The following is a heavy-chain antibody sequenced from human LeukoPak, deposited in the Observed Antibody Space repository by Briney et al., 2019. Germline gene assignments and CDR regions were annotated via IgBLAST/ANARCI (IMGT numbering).Heavy chain of an antibody. V-gene: IGHV4-34*01. J-gene: IGHJ5*02. D-gene: IGHD6-19*01. Sequence: PSETLSLTCAVYGGSFSGYYWSWIRQPPGKGLEWIGEINHRGSTNYNPSLKSRVTISVDTSKNQFSLKLSSVTAADTAVYYCARPTIAVAGQFDPWGQGTLVTVSS. CDR3: ARPTIAVAGQFDP. CDR1: GGSFSGYY. CDR2: INHRGST.